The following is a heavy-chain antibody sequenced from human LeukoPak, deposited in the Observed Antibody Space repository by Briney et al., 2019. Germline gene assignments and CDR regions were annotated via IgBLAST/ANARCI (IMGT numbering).Heavy chain of an antibody. CDR3: ARGLGRYFDWFLPVDYYGMDV. CDR2: MNPNSGNT. D-gene: IGHD3-9*01. V-gene: IGHV1-8*01. CDR1: GYTSTSYD. Sequence: ASVKVSCKASGYTSTSYDINWVRQATGQGLEWMGWMNPNSGNTGYAQKFQGRVTMTRNTSISTAYMELSSLRSEDTAVYYCARGLGRYFDWFLPVDYYGMDVWGQGTTVTVSS. J-gene: IGHJ6*02.